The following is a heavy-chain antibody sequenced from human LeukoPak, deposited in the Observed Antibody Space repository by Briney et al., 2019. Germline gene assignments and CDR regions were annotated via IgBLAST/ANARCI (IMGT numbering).Heavy chain of an antibody. CDR3: ARGALGVLHSSGLEAAGMPYSHYFDY. V-gene: IGHV4-34*01. CDR1: GGSFSGYY. CDR2: INHSGRT. Sequence: SETLSLTCAVYGGSFSGYYWSWIRQPPGKGLEWIGEINHSGRTNYKPSLKSRVTISVDTSKNQFSLKLSSVTAADTAVYYCARGALGVLHSSGLEAAGMPYSHYFDYWGQGTLVTVSS. J-gene: IGHJ4*02. D-gene: IGHD6-19*01.